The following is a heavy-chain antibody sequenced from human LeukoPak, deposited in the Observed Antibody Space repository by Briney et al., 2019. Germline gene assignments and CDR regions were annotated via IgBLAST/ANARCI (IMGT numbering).Heavy chain of an antibody. J-gene: IGHJ4*02. CDR3: ARVELYGSGSYYNGLYFDY. D-gene: IGHD3-10*01. CDR2: ISGSGGST. Sequence: GGSLRLSCAASGFTFSSYAMSWVRQAPGKGLEWVSAISGSGGSTYYADSVKGRFTISRDDSKNTLYPQMNSLRAEDTAVYYCARVELYGSGSYYNGLYFDYWGQGTLVTVSS. V-gene: IGHV3-23*01. CDR1: GFTFSSYA.